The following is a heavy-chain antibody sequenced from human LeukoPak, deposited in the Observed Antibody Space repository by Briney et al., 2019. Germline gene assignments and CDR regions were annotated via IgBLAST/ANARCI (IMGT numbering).Heavy chain of an antibody. J-gene: IGHJ6*03. CDR2: INPNSGGT. CDR1: GYTFTGYY. D-gene: IGHD3-22*01. V-gene: IGHV1-2*02. Sequence: GASVKVSCKASGYTFTGYYMHWVRQAPGQGLEWMGWINPNSGGTNYAQKFQGRVTMTRDTSISTAYMELSRLRSDDTAVYYCARGIVVVITEGYYMDVWGKGTTVTVSS. CDR3: ARGIVVVITEGYYMDV.